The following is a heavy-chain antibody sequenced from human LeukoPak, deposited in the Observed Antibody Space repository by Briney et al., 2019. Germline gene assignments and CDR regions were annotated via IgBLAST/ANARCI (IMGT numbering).Heavy chain of an antibody. V-gene: IGHV1-2*02. CDR1: GYTFTGYY. CDR3: APRSNSGIAAAGTGYYFDY. CDR2: INPNSGGT. Sequence: ASVKVSCKASGYTFTGYYMHWVRQAPGQGLEWMGWINPNSGGTNYAQKFQGRVTMTRDTSISTAYMELSRLGSDDTAVYYCAPRSNSGIAAAGTGYYFDYWGQGTLVTVSS. J-gene: IGHJ4*02. D-gene: IGHD6-13*01.